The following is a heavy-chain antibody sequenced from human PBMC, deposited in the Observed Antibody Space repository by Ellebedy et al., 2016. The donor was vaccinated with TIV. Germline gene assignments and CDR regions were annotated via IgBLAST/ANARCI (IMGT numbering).Heavy chain of an antibody. CDR3: VEVPWGGIHSPYWYFDL. V-gene: IGHV3-23*01. D-gene: IGHD3-16*01. Sequence: PGGSLRLSCAASGFTFSNYAMSWVRQAPGKGLEWVSVISGGGGSIYYEDSVKGRFTISRDNSKNTLYLQFNNLKIEDTAFYYCVEVPWGGIHSPYWYFDLWGRGTLVTASS. J-gene: IGHJ2*01. CDR2: ISGGGGSI. CDR1: GFTFSNYA.